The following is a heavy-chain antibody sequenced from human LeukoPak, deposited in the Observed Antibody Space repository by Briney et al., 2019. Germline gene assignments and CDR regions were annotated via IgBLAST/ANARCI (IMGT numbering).Heavy chain of an antibody. D-gene: IGHD2-15*01. V-gene: IGHV3-21*01. CDR3: AREAGDSWGCDY. CDR2: ISSSSSYI. J-gene: IGHJ4*02. Sequence: GGSLRLSCVASGFAFSDDSMNWVRQAPGKGLEWVSSISSSSSYIYYADSVKGRFTISRDNAKNSLYLQMNSLRAEDTAVYYCAREAGDSWGCDYWGQGTLVTVSS. CDR1: GFAFSDDS.